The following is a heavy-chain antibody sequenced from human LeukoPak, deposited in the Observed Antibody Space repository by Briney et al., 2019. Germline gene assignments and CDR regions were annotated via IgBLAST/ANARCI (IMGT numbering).Heavy chain of an antibody. J-gene: IGHJ5*02. D-gene: IGHD3-22*01. V-gene: IGHV3-7*02. CDR2: IKQDGSEK. CDR3: ARAPMRYYDSNPCDP. CDR1: GFTFSSYL. Sequence: GGSLRVSCAASGFTFSSYLMSWVRQDPGEGPEWVANIKQDGSEKSYVDSVRGRVTISRENAKNSLYLQMTSLGVEDTAVYYCARAPMRYYDSNPCDPWGQGTLVTVSS.